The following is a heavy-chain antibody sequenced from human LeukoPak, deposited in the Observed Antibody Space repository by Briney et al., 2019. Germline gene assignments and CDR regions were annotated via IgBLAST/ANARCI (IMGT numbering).Heavy chain of an antibody. V-gene: IGHV1-69*01. J-gene: IGHJ6*02. CDR3: VRPAQLGSLYYGLDV. Sequence: GASVKVSCKASGGTFSSYAISWVRQAPGQGLEWMGGIIPIFGTANYAQKFQGRVTITADESTSTAYMELSSLRSEDTAVYYCVRPAQLGSLYYGLDVWGQGTTVTVSS. CDR1: GGTFSSYA. CDR2: IIPIFGTA. D-gene: IGHD7-27*01.